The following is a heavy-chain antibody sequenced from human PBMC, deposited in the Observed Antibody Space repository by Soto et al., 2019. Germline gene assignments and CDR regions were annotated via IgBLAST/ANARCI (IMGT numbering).Heavy chain of an antibody. CDR2: MWSDGTTT. J-gene: IGHJ4*02. CDR3: ARDPYDNSDSYFTETFDH. V-gene: IGHV3-33*01. Sequence: GGSLRLSCAASGFTLSNYGMHWVRQAPGKGLDWVAVMWSDGTTTFYTDSVKGRFTLSRDNSKNTLYLQMDSLRAEDTAVYYCARDPYDNSDSYFTETFDHSVQAPLVTVS. D-gene: IGHD3-22*01. CDR1: GFTLSNYG.